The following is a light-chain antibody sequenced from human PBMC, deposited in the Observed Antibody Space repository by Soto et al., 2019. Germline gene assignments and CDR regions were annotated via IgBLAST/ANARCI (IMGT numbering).Light chain of an antibody. J-gene: IGKJ1*01. Sequence: EIVMTQSPATLSVSPGKRATVSCRASQSVSKKLAWYQQKPGQAPRLLIYDASARATGIPARFSGSGSGTDFTLTISRLEPEDFAVYYCQQYGTSSRTFGQGTKVDIK. CDR3: QQYGTSSRT. CDR2: DAS. CDR1: QSVSKK. V-gene: IGKV3D-15*01.